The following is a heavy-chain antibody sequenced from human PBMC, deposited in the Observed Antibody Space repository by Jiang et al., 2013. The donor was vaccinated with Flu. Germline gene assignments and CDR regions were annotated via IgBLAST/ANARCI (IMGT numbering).Heavy chain of an antibody. J-gene: IGHJ4*02. V-gene: IGHV1-69*01. Sequence: GTFSSYAISWVRQAPGQGLEWMGGIIPIFGTANYAQKFQGRVTITADESTSTAYMELSSLRSEDTAVYYCARTRPGYSSSWIDYWGQGTLVTVSS. CDR1: GTFSSYA. CDR3: ARTRPGYSSSWIDY. CDR2: IIPIFGTA. D-gene: IGHD6-13*01.